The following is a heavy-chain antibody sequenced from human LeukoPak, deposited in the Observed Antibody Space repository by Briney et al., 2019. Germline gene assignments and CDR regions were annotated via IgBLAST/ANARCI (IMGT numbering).Heavy chain of an antibody. V-gene: IGHV4-38-2*02. CDR1: GYPISSGYY. D-gene: IGHD5-18*01. CDR3: ARAYVDTAMPRAYYFDY. Sequence: SETLSLTCTVSGYPISSGYYWGWIRQPPGKGLEWIGSIYHSGSTYYNPSLKSRVTISVDTSKDQFSLKLSSVTAADTAVYYCARAYVDTAMPRAYYFDYWGQGTLVTVSS. J-gene: IGHJ4*02. CDR2: IYHSGST.